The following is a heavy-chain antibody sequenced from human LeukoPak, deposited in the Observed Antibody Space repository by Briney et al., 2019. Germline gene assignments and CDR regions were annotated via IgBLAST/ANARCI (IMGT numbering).Heavy chain of an antibody. CDR2: IYHSGST. J-gene: IGHJ3*02. Sequence: PSETLSLTCTVSGYSISSGYYWGWIRQPPGKGLEWIGSIYHSGSTYYNPSLKNRVTISVDTSKNQFSLKLSSVTAADTAVYYCAREDGYNFYAFDIWGQGTMVTVSS. V-gene: IGHV4-38-2*02. CDR3: AREDGYNFYAFDI. CDR1: GYSISSGYY. D-gene: IGHD5-24*01.